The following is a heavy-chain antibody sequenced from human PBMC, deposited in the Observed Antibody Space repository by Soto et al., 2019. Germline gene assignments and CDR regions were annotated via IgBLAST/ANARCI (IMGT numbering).Heavy chain of an antibody. V-gene: IGHV1-3*01. CDR3: ARGGYFDSSNYLAY. Sequence: ASVMVSCKXSGYTFTSYGINWVRQAPGRGLEWMGWINPGNGNTKYSQQFQGRVIIDRDTSASTAYMELSSLRPEDTAVYYCARGGYFDSSNYLAYWGLGTLVTVSS. J-gene: IGHJ4*02. D-gene: IGHD3-22*01. CDR2: INPGNGNT. CDR1: GYTFTSYG.